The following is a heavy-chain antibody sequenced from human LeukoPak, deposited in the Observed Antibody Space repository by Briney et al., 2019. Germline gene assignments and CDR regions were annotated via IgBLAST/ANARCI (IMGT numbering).Heavy chain of an antibody. CDR2: ISDSGGST. J-gene: IGHJ4*02. Sequence: GGSLRLSCAASGFTFSNYAMSWVRQAPGKGLEWVSAISDSGGSTYYADSVKGRFTISRDSSKNTLYLQMNSLRAEDTAVYYCAKDLMEWLPHYFDYWGQGTLVTVSS. V-gene: IGHV3-23*01. D-gene: IGHD3-3*01. CDR1: GFTFSNYA. CDR3: AKDLMEWLPHYFDY.